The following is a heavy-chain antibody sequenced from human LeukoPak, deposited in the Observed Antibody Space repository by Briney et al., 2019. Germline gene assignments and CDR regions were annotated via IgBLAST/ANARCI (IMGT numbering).Heavy chain of an antibody. D-gene: IGHD3-3*01. J-gene: IGHJ4*02. Sequence: GGSLRLSCTASGSTFGDYAMSWVRQAPGKGLEWVGFIRSKAYGGTTEYAASVKGRFTISRDDSKSIAYLQMNSLKTEDTAVYYCTRDLYDFWSGYLLDYWGQGTLVTVSS. V-gene: IGHV3-49*04. CDR1: GSTFGDYA. CDR2: IRSKAYGGTT. CDR3: TRDLYDFWSGYLLDY.